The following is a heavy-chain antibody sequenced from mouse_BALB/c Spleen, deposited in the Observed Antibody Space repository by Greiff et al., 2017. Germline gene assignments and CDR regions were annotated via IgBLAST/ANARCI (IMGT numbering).Heavy chain of an antibody. D-gene: IGHD5-1*01. Sequence: EVKLMESGGGLVQPGGSRKLSCAASGFTFSSFGMHWVRQAPEKGLEWVAYISSGSSTIYYADTVKGRFTISRDNPKNTLFLQMTSLRSEDTAMYYCARSGVRDAMDYWGQGTSVTVSS. CDR2: ISSGSSTI. CDR1: GFTFSSFG. V-gene: IGHV5-17*02. J-gene: IGHJ4*01. CDR3: ARSGVRDAMDY.